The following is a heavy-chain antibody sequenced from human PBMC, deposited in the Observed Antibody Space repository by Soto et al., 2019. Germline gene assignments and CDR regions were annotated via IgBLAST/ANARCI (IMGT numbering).Heavy chain of an antibody. D-gene: IGHD6-13*01. CDR3: ARAPEPYSSSWYWFDP. V-gene: IGHV4-59*01. J-gene: IGHJ5*02. CDR2: IYYSGST. CDR1: GGSISSYY. Sequence: PSETLSLTCTVSGGSISSYYWSWVRQPPGKGLEWIGYIYYSGSTNYNPSLKSRVTISVDTSKNQFSLKLSSVTAADTAVYYCARAPEPYSSSWYWFDPWGQGTLVTSPQ.